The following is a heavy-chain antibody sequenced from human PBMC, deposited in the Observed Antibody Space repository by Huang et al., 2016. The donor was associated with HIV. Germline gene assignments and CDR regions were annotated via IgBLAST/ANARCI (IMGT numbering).Heavy chain of an antibody. CDR2: IYYSGGT. CDR1: GGSIRSDNYY. Sequence: QLQLQESGPGLVKPSETLSLTCTVSGGSIRSDNYYWGWIRQPPGKGREWIGSIYYSGGTYYNPSLKRRVTITVDTSKNHFSRRMRSVTAADTAVYYCARLPGSITMIRGVITDPYWGQGTLVTVSS. V-gene: IGHV4-39*02. D-gene: IGHD3-10*01. CDR3: ARLPGSITMIRGVITDPY. J-gene: IGHJ4*02.